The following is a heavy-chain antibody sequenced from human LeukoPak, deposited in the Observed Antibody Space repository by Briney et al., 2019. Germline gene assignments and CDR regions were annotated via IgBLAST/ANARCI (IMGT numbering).Heavy chain of an antibody. D-gene: IGHD4/OR15-4a*01. J-gene: IGHJ4*02. CDR3: ARHMVITPFDS. CDR2: ISASGGII. Sequence: GGSLRLSCAASGFPFRDYYFSWVRQAPGQGREWLSFISASGGIIHYEDSVKGRFTISRDDAKNSVFLQMDSLRTDDTALYYCARHMVITPFDSWGQGTLVIVSS. V-gene: IGHV3-11*01. CDR1: GFPFRDYY.